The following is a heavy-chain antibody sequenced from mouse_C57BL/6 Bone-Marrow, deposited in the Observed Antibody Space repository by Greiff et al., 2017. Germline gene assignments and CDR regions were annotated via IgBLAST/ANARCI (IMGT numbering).Heavy chain of an antibody. V-gene: IGHV5-16*01. D-gene: IGHD1-1*01. CDR2: INYDGSST. CDR3: ARDKYYAAFDY. CDR1: GFTFSDYY. Sequence: EVQLVESEGGLVQPGSSMKLSCTASGFTFSDYYMAWVRQVPEKGLEWVANINYDGSSTYYLDSLKSRFIISRDNAKNILYLQMSSLKSEDTATYYCARDKYYAAFDYWGQGTTLTVSS. J-gene: IGHJ2*01.